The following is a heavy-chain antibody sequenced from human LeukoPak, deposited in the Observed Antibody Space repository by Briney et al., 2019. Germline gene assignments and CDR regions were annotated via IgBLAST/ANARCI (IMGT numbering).Heavy chain of an antibody. Sequence: SETLSLTCSVSGDSISSYHWSWIRQPPGKGLEWIGYVYSSGSTYYSPSLDGRVTMSVDTSKNQFSLKLSSVTAADTAVYYCARGRYTYYYDSSGYYPFDYWGQGTLVTVSS. CDR3: ARGRYTYYYDSSGYYPFDY. CDR2: VYSSGST. V-gene: IGHV4-59*12. D-gene: IGHD3-22*01. CDR1: GDSISSYH. J-gene: IGHJ4*02.